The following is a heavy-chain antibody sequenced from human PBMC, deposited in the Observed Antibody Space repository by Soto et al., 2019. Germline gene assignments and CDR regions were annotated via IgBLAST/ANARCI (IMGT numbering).Heavy chain of an antibody. V-gene: IGHV6-1*01. CDR1: GDSVSSDSVG. CDR2: IYYRSKWYN. CDR3: GRSRHYGFDY. D-gene: IGHD3-10*01. Sequence: QVQLQQSGPGLVKPSQPLSLTCAISGDSVSSDSVGWHWIRQSPSRGLEWLGRIYYRSKWYNDYAVSLKSRLTINPDTSKNQFSLHLDSVTPEDTAVYDCGRSRHYGFDYWGQGTLVTVSS. J-gene: IGHJ4*02.